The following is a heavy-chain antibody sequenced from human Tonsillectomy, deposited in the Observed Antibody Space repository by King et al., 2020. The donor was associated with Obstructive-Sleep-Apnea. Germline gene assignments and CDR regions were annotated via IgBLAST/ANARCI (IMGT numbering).Heavy chain of an antibody. CDR1: NYSISSGLY. J-gene: IGHJ5*02. V-gene: IGHV4-38-2*02. Sequence: QLQESGPGLVKPSETLSLTCTVSNYSISSGLYWGWIRQPPGKGLEWIGCIYHSGSTYSNPSLKSRVTISVDTSKNQFSLKLRSVTAADTAVYYCARGLGVEYNWFDPWGQGTLVIVSS. D-gene: IGHD3-16*01. CDR2: IYHSGST. CDR3: ARGLGVEYNWFDP.